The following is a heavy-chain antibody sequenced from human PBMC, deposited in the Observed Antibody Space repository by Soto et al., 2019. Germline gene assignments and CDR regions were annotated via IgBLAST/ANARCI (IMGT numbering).Heavy chain of an antibody. CDR2: ISGSGGST. CDR3: AKLPIFGVVPGHAFDI. CDR1: GFTFSSYA. Sequence: EVQLLESGGGLVQPGGSLRLSCAASGFTFSSYAMSWVRQAPGKGLEWVSAISGSGGSTYYADSVKGRFTISRDNSKTTLYLQMHSLRAEDTAVYYCAKLPIFGVVPGHAFDIWGQGTMVTVSS. J-gene: IGHJ3*02. D-gene: IGHD3-3*01. V-gene: IGHV3-23*01.